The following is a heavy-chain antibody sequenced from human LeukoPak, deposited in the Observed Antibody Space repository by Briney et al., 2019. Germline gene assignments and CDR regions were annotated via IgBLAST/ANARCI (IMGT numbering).Heavy chain of an antibody. CDR2: ITGSGTNR. CDR3: VIWGDYDVLTGYYVPDY. CDR1: GFTFSNYA. J-gene: IGHJ4*02. D-gene: IGHD3-9*01. Sequence: GGSLRLSCVSSGFTFSNYAMSWVRRAPGKGLEWVSAITGSGTNRYYADSLKGRFTTSRDNSKNTVFLQMNSLRHEDTAIYYCVIWGDYDVLTGYYVPDYWGQGTLVTVAS. V-gene: IGHV3-23*01.